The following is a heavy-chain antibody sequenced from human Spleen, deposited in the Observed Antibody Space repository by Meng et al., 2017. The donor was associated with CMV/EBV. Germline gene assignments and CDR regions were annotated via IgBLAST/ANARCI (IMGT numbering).Heavy chain of an antibody. Sequence: GESLKISCAASGFTFSSYWMHWVRQAPGKGLVWVSRINSDGSSTSYADSVKGRFTISRDNSKNTLYLQMDSLRAEDTAVCYCAKALGSASPRGMDVWGQGTTVTVSS. V-gene: IGHV3-74*01. D-gene: IGHD2-2*01. CDR1: GFTFSSYW. J-gene: IGHJ6*02. CDR2: INSDGSST. CDR3: AKALGSASPRGMDV.